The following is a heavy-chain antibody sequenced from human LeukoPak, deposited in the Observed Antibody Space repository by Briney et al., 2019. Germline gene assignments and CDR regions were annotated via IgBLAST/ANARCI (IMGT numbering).Heavy chain of an antibody. CDR1: GGTFSSYA. Sequence: SVKVSCKASGGTFSSYAISWVRQAPGQGLEWMGRIIPILGIANYAQKFQGRVTITADKSTSTAYMELSSLRSEDTAVYYCAVAYCGGDCYPDYWGQGTLVTVSS. V-gene: IGHV1-69*04. D-gene: IGHD2-21*02. CDR3: AVAYCGGDCYPDY. CDR2: IIPILGIA. J-gene: IGHJ4*02.